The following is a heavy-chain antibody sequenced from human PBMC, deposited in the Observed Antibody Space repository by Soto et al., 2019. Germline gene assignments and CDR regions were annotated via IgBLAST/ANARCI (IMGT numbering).Heavy chain of an antibody. J-gene: IGHJ3*02. V-gene: IGHV3-23*01. CDR1: GFTFSSSA. CDR2: ISASGGTT. CDR3: ANRYIRVKNSFDI. Sequence: EVQLLESGGGLVQPGGSLRLSCAASGFTFSSSAMSWARQAPGKGLEWISGISASGGTTYYADSVKGRFTISRDKSQNTLYLQMNSLRAEDTAVYYCANRYIRVKNSFDIWGQGTMVTVSS. D-gene: IGHD5-18*01.